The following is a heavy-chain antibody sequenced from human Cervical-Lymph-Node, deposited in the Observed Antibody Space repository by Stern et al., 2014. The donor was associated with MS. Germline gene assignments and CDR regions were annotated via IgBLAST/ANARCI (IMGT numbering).Heavy chain of an antibody. Sequence: QVQLVESGGGLVKPGGSLRLSCAASGFTFSDYYMSWIRQAPGQGLEWISYISSSSSTIYYAESVKGRFTISRDNAKNSLYLQMNSLRAEDTAVYYCASGYSYCFFDYWGQGTLVTVSS. V-gene: IGHV3-11*01. D-gene: IGHD5-18*01. CDR3: ASGYSYCFFDY. CDR2: ISSSSSTI. J-gene: IGHJ4*02. CDR1: GFTFSDYY.